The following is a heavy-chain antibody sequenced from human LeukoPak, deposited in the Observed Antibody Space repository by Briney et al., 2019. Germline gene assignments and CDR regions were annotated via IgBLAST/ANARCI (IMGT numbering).Heavy chain of an antibody. CDR1: GFTLSSYA. CDR2: IGSTGTDR. Sequence: GGSLRLSCAASGFTLSSYAMHWVRQAPGKGLEWVSSIGSTGTDRYYADSVKGRFTISRDNAKNSLYLQMNSLRAEDTAVYYCATETIGRHYDYWGQGTLLTVSS. D-gene: IGHD1-14*01. CDR3: ATETIGRHYDY. J-gene: IGHJ4*02. V-gene: IGHV3-21*01.